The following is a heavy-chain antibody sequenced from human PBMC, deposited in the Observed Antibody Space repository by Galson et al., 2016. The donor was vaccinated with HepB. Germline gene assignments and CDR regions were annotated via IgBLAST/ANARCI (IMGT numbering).Heavy chain of an antibody. V-gene: IGHV5-51*01. CDR3: ARLFSVGPTQGHPCGMDV. D-gene: IGHD1-26*01. CDR2: IYPADSHT. J-gene: IGHJ6*02. Sequence: QSGAEVKKPGESLTISCKTSGYNFIYYYIAWVRQMPGKGLEWMGSIYPADSHTRYKPSFQGQVTISADRSAGTASLHWGGLKASYSAMYYCARLFSVGPTQGHPCGMDVWGQGTTVTVSS. CDR1: GYNFIYYY.